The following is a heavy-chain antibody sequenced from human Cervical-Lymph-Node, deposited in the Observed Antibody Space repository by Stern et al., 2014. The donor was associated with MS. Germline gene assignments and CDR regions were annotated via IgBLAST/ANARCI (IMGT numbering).Heavy chain of an antibody. Sequence: QVQLKDSGPGLVKPSETLSLTCTVSGGSISSYYWSLIRQPPGKGLEWIGYIYYSGSTNYSPSLKSRVTISVDTSKNQFSLKLSSVTAADTAVYYCARDSLYSKSALDYWGQGTLVTVSS. CDR2: IYYSGST. D-gene: IGHD4-11*01. V-gene: IGHV4-59*01. CDR3: ARDSLYSKSALDY. CDR1: GGSISSYY. J-gene: IGHJ4*02.